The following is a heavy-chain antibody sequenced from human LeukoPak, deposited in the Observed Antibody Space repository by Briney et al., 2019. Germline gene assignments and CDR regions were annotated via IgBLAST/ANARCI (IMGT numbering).Heavy chain of an antibody. CDR1: GFTFSSYW. Sequence: GGSLRLSCAASGFTFSSYWISWVRQPPGKGLEWVANIKQDGSENYYVDCVKSRFTISRENAKNSLYLQKNSLRAEDAAVYYCGSGYCSGGRCYGGPDALDRWGEGTMVTVCS. CDR3: GSGYCSGGRCYGGPDALDR. J-gene: IGHJ3*02. CDR2: IKQDGSEN. V-gene: IGHV3-7*01. D-gene: IGHD2-15*01.